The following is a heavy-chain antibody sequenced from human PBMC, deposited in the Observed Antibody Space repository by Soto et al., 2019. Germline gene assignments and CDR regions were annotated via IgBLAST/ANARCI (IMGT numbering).Heavy chain of an antibody. CDR2: INPSGGST. V-gene: IGHV1-46*01. Sequence: ASVKVSCKASGYTFTSYYMHWVRQAPGQGLEWMGIINPSGGSTSYAQKFQGRVTMTRDTSTSTVYMELSSLRSEDTAVYYCASLIAAAGTADYWGQGTLVTVSS. CDR1: GYTFTSYY. CDR3: ASLIAAAGTADY. D-gene: IGHD6-13*01. J-gene: IGHJ4*02.